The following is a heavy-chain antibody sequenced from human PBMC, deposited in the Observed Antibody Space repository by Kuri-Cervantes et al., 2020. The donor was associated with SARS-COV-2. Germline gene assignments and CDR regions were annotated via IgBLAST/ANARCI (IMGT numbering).Heavy chain of an antibody. Sequence: ASVKVSCKASGYTFTSYSMNWVRQAPGQGLEWMGWINTNTGNATYAQGFTGRFVFSLDTSVSTAYLQISSLKSEDTAVYYCARGYDGSGEYFQHWGQGTLVTVSS. V-gene: IGHV7-4-1*02. D-gene: IGHD3-22*01. CDR1: GYTFTSYS. CDR3: ARGYDGSGEYFQH. J-gene: IGHJ1*01. CDR2: INTNTGNA.